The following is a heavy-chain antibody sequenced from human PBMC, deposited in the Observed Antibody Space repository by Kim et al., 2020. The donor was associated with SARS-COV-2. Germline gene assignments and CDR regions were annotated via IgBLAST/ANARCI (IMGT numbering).Heavy chain of an antibody. CDR1: GGSISNYY. CDR2: IYYSGST. D-gene: IGHD5-12*01. J-gene: IGHJ1*01. V-gene: IGHV4-59*01. Sequence: SETLSLTCTVSGGSISNYYWSWIRQPPGRGLEWIGYIYYSGSTNYNPSLKSRVTMSVDTSKNQFSLRLSSVTAADTAVYYCARGVGDVAPRYCGQGTL. CDR3: ARGVGDVAPRY.